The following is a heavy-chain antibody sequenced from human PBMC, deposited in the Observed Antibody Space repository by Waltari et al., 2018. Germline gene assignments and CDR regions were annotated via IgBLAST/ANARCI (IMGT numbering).Heavy chain of an antibody. CDR3: ARGDSDFREGAS. CDR2: INQDGSGR. D-gene: IGHD3-10*01. J-gene: IGHJ5*02. CDR1: GFTFRTYW. Sequence: EVRLVESGGGLVQPGGSPRLPCSTSGFTFRTYWMRWVRQAPGKGLEWVANINQDGSGRYHVDSVKGRFTISRDNAMNSLHLQMNSLRAEDTAVYYCARGDSDFREGASWGQGTLVTVSS. V-gene: IGHV3-7*01.